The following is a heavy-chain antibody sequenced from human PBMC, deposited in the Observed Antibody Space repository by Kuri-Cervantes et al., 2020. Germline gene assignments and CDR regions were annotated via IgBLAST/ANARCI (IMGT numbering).Heavy chain of an antibody. CDR3: ARAYQYGATWGLDY. J-gene: IGHJ4*02. CDR2: ISYDGSNK. D-gene: IGHD4-17*01. CDR1: GFIFSSYA. V-gene: IGHV3-30-3*01. Sequence: GESLKISCAASGFIFSSYAMHWVRQAPGKGLEWVAVISYDGSNKYYTDSVKGRFTISRDNSKNTVWLQMDSLRAEDTAIYYCARAYQYGATWGLDYWGQGTLVTVSS.